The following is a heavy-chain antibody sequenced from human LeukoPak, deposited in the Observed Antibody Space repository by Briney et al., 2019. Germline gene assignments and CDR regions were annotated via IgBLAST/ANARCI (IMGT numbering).Heavy chain of an antibody. CDR1: GFTFSSYA. CDR2: ISYDGSNK. J-gene: IGHJ6*02. D-gene: IGHD2-2*01. Sequence: GGSLRLSCAASGFTFSSYAMHWVRRAPGKGLEWVAVISYDGSNKYYADSVKGRFTISRDNSKNTLYLQMNSLRAEDTAVYYCAREDSYCSSTSCYPPRGYYYYYGMDVWGQGTTVTVSS. V-gene: IGHV3-30-3*01. CDR3: AREDSYCSSTSCYPPRGYYYYYGMDV.